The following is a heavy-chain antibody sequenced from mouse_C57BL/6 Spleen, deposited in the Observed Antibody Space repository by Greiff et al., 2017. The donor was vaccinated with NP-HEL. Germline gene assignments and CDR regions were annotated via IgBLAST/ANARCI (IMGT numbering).Heavy chain of an antibody. CDR1: GYSITSGYG. V-gene: IGHV3-2*02. CDR2: ISYSGST. D-gene: IGHD1-2*01. Sequence: EVQLQQSGPGLVKPSQSLSLTCTVPGYSITSGYGWNWIRQFPGNKLEWMGYISYSGSTNYNPSLKSRISITRETSKNQFFLQLNSVTTEDTATYYCARTARIKYWGQGTTLTVSS. CDR3: ARTARIKY. J-gene: IGHJ2*01.